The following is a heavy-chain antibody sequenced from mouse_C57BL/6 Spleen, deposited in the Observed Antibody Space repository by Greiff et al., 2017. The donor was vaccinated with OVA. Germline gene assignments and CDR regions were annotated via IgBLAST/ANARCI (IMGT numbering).Heavy chain of an antibody. CDR3: ARGGYSHWYFDV. D-gene: IGHD2-3*01. CDR2: INPNNGGT. V-gene: IGHV1-26*01. Sequence: EVQLQQSGPELVKPGASVKISCKASGYTFTDYYMNWVKQSHGKSLEWIGDINPNNGGTSYNQKFKGKATLTVDKSSSTAYMELRSLTSEDSAVYYCARGGYSHWYFDVWGTGTTVTVSS. CDR1: GYTFTDYY. J-gene: IGHJ1*03.